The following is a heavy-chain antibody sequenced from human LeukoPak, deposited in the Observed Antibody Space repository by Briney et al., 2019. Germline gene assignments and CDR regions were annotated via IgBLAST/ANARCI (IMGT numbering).Heavy chain of an antibody. CDR2: ISGSGGST. CDR3: AKDYLGIAVAGTHDY. D-gene: IGHD6-19*01. V-gene: IGHV3-23*01. J-gene: IGHJ4*02. CDR1: GFTFSSYA. Sequence: GGSLRLSCAASGFTFSSYAMSWVRQAPGKGLEWVSAISGSGGSTYYADSVKGRFTISRDNSKNTLYLRMNSLRAEDTAVYYCAKDYLGIAVAGTHDYWGQGTLVTVSS.